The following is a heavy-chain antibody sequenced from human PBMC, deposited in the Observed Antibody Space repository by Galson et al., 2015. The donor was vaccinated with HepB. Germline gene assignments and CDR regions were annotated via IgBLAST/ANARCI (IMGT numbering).Heavy chain of an antibody. D-gene: IGHD3-22*01. Sequence: SLRLSCAASGFPVSGNYMSWVRQAPGKGLEWVSVIYSGGSTYYADSVKGRFTISRHNSKNALYLQMSSLRIEDTAVHYCARAYDTSGPFFYWGQGTLVTVSS. CDR1: GFPVSGNY. V-gene: IGHV3-53*04. J-gene: IGHJ4*02. CDR3: ARAYDTSGPFFY. CDR2: IYSGGST.